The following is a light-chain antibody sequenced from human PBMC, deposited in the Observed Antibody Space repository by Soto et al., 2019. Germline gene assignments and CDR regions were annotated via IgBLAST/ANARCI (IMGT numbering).Light chain of an antibody. CDR2: GAS. CDR1: QSVSIW. Sequence: DIQMTQSPSTLSASVGDRVTFTCRASQSVSIWLAWYQQKPGKAPKLLISGASTLESGVPSRFSGSGSGTEFALTISSLQPDDFATYYCQQYKNYFTFGQGTKVEIK. V-gene: IGKV1-5*01. J-gene: IGKJ1*01. CDR3: QQYKNYFT.